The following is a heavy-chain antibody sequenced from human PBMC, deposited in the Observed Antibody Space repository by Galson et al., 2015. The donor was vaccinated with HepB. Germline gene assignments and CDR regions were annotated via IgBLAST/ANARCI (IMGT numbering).Heavy chain of an antibody. D-gene: IGHD3-3*01. Sequence: PALVKPTQTLTLTCTVSGFSLSNARMGVSWIRQPPGKALEWLAHIFSNDEKSYSTSLKSRLTISKDTSKSQVVLTMTNMDPVDTATYYCARVLRFLEWLPRGWYFDLWGRGTLVTVSS. CDR2: IFSNDEK. CDR1: GFSLSNARMG. CDR3: ARVLRFLEWLPRGWYFDL. J-gene: IGHJ2*01. V-gene: IGHV2-26*01.